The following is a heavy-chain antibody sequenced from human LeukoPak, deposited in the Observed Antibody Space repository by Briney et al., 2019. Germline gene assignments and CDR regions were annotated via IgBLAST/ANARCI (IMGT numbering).Heavy chain of an antibody. Sequence: SVKVSCKASGYTFTSYGISWVRQAPGQGLEWMGWISAYNGNTNYAQKLQGRVTMTTDTSTSTAYMELRSLRSDDTAVYYCALDYYDSTGYPLLGYWGQGTLVTVSS. V-gene: IGHV1-18*01. CDR1: GYTFTSYG. D-gene: IGHD3-22*01. J-gene: IGHJ4*02. CDR3: ALDYYDSTGYPLLGY. CDR2: ISAYNGNT.